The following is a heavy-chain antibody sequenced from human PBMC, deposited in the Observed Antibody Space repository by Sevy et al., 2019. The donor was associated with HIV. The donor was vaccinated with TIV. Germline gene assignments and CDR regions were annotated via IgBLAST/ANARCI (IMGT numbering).Heavy chain of an antibody. CDR3: ARGSTSNY. CDR1: GFTFSSYW. J-gene: IGHJ4*02. D-gene: IGHD2-2*01. Sequence: GGSLRLSCAASGFTFSSYWMHWVRQVPGKGPVWVSRINSDGSSTSYADFVKGRFTISRDNAKNTLYLQMNSLRAEDTAVYYCARGSTSNYWGQGTLVTVSS. V-gene: IGHV3-74*01. CDR2: INSDGSST.